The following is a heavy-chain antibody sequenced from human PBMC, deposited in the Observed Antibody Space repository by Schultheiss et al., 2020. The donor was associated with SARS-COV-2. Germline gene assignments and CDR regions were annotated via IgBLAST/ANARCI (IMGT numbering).Heavy chain of an antibody. Sequence: SVKVSCKASGGTFSSYAISWVRQAPGQGLEWMGRIIPIFGIANYAQKFQGRVTITADESTSTAYMELSSLRSEDTAVYYCARGAAVAVTGWFDPWGQGTLVTVSS. D-gene: IGHD6-19*01. J-gene: IGHJ5*02. V-gene: IGHV1-69*13. CDR1: GGTFSSYA. CDR2: IIPIFGIA. CDR3: ARGAAVAVTGWFDP.